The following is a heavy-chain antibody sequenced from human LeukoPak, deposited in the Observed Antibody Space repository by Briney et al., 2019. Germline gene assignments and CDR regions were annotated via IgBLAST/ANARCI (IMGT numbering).Heavy chain of an antibody. CDR3: ARECGGDCYSDYYYYYGMDV. Sequence: PGRSLRLSCAASGFIFSSYGMHWVRQDPGKGLEWVAVIWYDGSNKYYADSVKGRFTISRDNSKNTLYLQMNSLRAEDTAVYYCARECGGDCYSDYYYYYGMDVWGQGTTVTVSS. CDR2: IWYDGSNK. CDR1: GFIFSSYG. D-gene: IGHD2-21*02. V-gene: IGHV3-33*01. J-gene: IGHJ6*02.